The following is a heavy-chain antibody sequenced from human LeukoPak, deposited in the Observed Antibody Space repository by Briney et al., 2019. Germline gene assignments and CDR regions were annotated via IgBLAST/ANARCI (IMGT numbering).Heavy chain of an antibody. D-gene: IGHD3-9*01. Sequence: SETLSLTCTVSGGSISSSSYYWGWIRQPPGKGLEWIGSIYYSGSTYYNPSLKSRVTISVDTSKNQFSLKLGSVTAADTAVYYCARTHLYYDILTGYYNSYVFDYWGQGTLVTVSS. J-gene: IGHJ4*02. V-gene: IGHV4-39*01. CDR3: ARTHLYYDILTGYYNSYVFDY. CDR1: GGSISSSSYY. CDR2: IYYSGST.